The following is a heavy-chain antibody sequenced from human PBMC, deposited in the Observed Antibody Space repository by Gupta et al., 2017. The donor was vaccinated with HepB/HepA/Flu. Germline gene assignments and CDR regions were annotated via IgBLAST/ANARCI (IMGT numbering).Heavy chain of an antibody. CDR1: GFTFSSYE. V-gene: IGHV3-48*03. Sequence: EVQLVESGGGLVQPGGSLRLSCAAFGFTFSSYEMNWVRQAPGKGLEWVSYISSSGSTIYYADSVKGRFTISRDNAKNSLYLQMNSLRAEDTAVYYCGRDKYYYYYGMDVWCQGTTVTVSS. J-gene: IGHJ6*02. CDR2: ISSSGSTI. CDR3: GRDKYYYYYGMDV.